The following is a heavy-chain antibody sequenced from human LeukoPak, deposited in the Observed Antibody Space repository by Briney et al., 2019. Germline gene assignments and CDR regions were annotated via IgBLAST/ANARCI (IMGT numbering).Heavy chain of an antibody. CDR1: GFTFNNYN. CDR2: ISYDGNNK. CDR3: AKDGVNGGLFDY. Sequence: GASVRHSHAASGFTFNNYNVHCLRQPPGKGLERLTVISYDGNNKYYVDYVKGRLTVSRDTSKNTLYLQMNSLRAEDTAVYCCAKDGVNGGLFDYWGQGTLVTVSS. V-gene: IGHV3-30*18. D-gene: IGHD4-23*01. J-gene: IGHJ4*02.